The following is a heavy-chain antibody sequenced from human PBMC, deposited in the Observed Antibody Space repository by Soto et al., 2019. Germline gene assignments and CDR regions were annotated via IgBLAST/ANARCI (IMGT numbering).Heavy chain of an antibody. V-gene: IGHV4-31*03. CDR1: GGSISSVGYY. D-gene: IGHD1-1*01. Sequence: PSETLSLICTVSGGSISSVGYYWSWIRQHPGKGLEWIGYIYYSGSTYYNPSLKSRVTISVDTSKNQFSLKLSSVTAADTAVYYCARARTRKREEGSNNTYGMDVWGQGTTVTVSS. CDR3: ARARTRKREEGSNNTYGMDV. CDR2: IYYSGST. J-gene: IGHJ6*02.